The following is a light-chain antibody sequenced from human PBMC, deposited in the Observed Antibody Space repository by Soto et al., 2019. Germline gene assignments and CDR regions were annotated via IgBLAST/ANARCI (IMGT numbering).Light chain of an antibody. J-gene: IGKJ2*01. CDR1: QNINTL. Sequence: DIQMTQSPSTLSASVGDRVTITCRASQNINTLLAWYQQRPGKAPRLLIYRASNLESGVPSRFSGSGSGTVFTLTISSLQPDDLATYYCQQYNSFSYTFGQGTKLEIK. CDR3: QQYNSFSYT. V-gene: IGKV1-5*03. CDR2: RAS.